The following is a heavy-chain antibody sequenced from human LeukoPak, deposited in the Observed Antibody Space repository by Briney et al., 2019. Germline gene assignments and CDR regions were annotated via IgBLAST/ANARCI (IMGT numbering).Heavy chain of an antibody. CDR3: AKEWENYYYYMDV. CDR1: GFTFRNYW. V-gene: IGHV3-7*03. CDR2: IKEDGSET. Sequence: GGSLRLSCAASGFTFRNYWMNWVRQAPGKGLECLANIKEDGSETYYADSVVGRFTISRDNSKNTLYLQMNSLRAEDTAVYYCAKEWENYYYYMDVWGKGTTVTVSS. D-gene: IGHD1-26*01. J-gene: IGHJ6*03.